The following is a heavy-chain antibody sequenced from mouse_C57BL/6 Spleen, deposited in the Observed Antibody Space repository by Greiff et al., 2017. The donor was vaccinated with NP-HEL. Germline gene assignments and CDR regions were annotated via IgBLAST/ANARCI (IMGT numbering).Heavy chain of an antibody. CDR1: GFTFSDYY. CDR3: ARWGYDGDDAMDY. CDR2: INYDGSST. V-gene: IGHV5-16*01. Sequence: DVKLVESEGGLVQPGSSMKLSCTASGFTFSDYYMAWVRQVPEKGLEWVANINYDGSSTYYLDSLKSRFIISRDNAKNILYLQMSSLKSEDTATYYCARWGYDGDDAMDYWGQGTSVTVSS. D-gene: IGHD2-14*01. J-gene: IGHJ4*01.